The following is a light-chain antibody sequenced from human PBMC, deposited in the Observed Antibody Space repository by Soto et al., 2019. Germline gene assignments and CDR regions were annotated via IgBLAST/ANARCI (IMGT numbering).Light chain of an antibody. CDR1: QSIGND. CDR3: QQTYSAPFT. Sequence: DIQMTQSPSSLSASVGDRVTITGRTSQSIGNDLNWYQQRPGKAPKLLIYASSSLPTGVPSRFSGSGSGTDFTLTLSSLQPEDFATYFCQQTYSAPFTFGPGTKVDIK. J-gene: IGKJ3*01. CDR2: ASS. V-gene: IGKV1-39*01.